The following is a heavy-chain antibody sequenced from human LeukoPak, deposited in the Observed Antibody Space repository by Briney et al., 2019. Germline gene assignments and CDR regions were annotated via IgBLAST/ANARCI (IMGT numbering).Heavy chain of an antibody. CDR2: ISAYNGNT. CDR1: GYTFTSYG. CDR3: ARDGAPYHYVWGSYRYPDYFDY. V-gene: IGHV1-18*01. D-gene: IGHD3-16*02. Sequence: ASVKVSCKASGYTFTSYGISWVRQAPGQGLEWMGWISAYNGNTNYAQKLQGRVTITTDTSTSTAYMELRSLRSDDTAVYYCARDGAPYHYVWGSYRYPDYFDYWGQGTLVTVSS. J-gene: IGHJ4*02.